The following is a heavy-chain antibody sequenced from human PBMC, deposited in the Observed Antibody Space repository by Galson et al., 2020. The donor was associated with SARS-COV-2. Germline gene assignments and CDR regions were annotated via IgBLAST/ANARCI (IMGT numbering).Heavy chain of an antibody. V-gene: IGHV3-33*01. CDR3: AREPPRTPGYYYGMDV. CDR1: GFTFSSYG. CDR2: IWYDGSNK. Sequence: GGSLRLSCAASGFTFSSYGMHWVRQAPGKGLEWVAVIWYDGSNKYYADSVKGRFTISRDNSKNTLYLQMNSLRAEDTAVYYCAREPPRTPGYYYGMDVWGQGTTVTVSS. J-gene: IGHJ6*02.